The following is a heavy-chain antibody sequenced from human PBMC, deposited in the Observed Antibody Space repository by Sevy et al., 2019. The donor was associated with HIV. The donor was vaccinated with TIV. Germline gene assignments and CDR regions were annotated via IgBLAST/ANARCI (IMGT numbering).Heavy chain of an antibody. J-gene: IGHJ6*02. CDR1: GFTFDDYA. CDR2: ISWNSGSI. Sequence: GGSLRLSCTASGFTFDDYAMHWVRQAPGKGLEWVSGISWNSGSIYYADSVKGRFTISRDNAKNSLYLQMNSLRAEDTALYYCAKDGPITMVRGVTPHYGMDVWGQGTTVTVSS. CDR3: AKDGPITMVRGVTPHYGMDV. V-gene: IGHV3-9*01. D-gene: IGHD3-10*01.